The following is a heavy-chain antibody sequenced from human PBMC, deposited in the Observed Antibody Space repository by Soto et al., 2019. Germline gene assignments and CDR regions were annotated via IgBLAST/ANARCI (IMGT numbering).Heavy chain of an antibody. Sequence: ASVKVSCKASGYIFTGYYMNWVRQAPGQGLEWMGGINPNSGGTNYAQKFQGRVTMTTDTSISTVYMELSRLTSDDTAVYYCARPYCSSNSCHNWFDPWGQGTLVTVSS. CDR3: ARPYCSSNSCHNWFDP. CDR1: GYIFTGYY. D-gene: IGHD2-2*01. J-gene: IGHJ5*02. V-gene: IGHV1-2*02. CDR2: INPNSGGT.